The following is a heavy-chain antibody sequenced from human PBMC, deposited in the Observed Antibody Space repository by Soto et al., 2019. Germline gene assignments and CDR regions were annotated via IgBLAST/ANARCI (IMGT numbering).Heavy chain of an antibody. Sequence: QVQLQESGPGLVKPSETLSLTCSVSGGSINSYWWSWIRQPAGKGLEWVGRFSSSGTTDYNPSLHSRAVTSVETSKNQCSLKLSSVTAADTAVYYCARDIGSYAYGEGYWGQGIQVTVSA. D-gene: IGHD3-10*01. CDR2: FSSSGTT. CDR1: GGSINSYW. J-gene: IGHJ4*02. CDR3: ARDIGSYAYGEGY. V-gene: IGHV4-4*07.